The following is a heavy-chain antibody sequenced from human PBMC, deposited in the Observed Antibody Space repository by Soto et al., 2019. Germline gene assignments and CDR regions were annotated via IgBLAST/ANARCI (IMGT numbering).Heavy chain of an antibody. J-gene: IGHJ4*02. Sequence: QLQLLESGPGLVKPSETLFLSCTVSGGSIITSSYDWDWIRQPPGKGLEWIGCIYNRDNTYYSPSLKRRLTRSLDTSKNPFSLNLNSVTAADTAVYYCARLDSSGALDHWGRGTLVTVSS. CDR3: ARLDSSGALDH. CDR2: IYNRDNT. CDR1: GGSIITSSYD. V-gene: IGHV4-39*01. D-gene: IGHD3-22*01.